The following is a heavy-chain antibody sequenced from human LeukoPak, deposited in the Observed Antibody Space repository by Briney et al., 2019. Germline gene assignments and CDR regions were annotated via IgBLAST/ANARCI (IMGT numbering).Heavy chain of an antibody. D-gene: IGHD3-22*01. CDR2: FYYSRNT. CDR3: ARHPHYYYDNSAR. CDR1: GDSISSSDNY. J-gene: IGHJ4*02. V-gene: IGHV4-39*01. Sequence: SETLSLTCTVSGDSISSSDNYWGWIRQPPGKGLEWVGSFYYSRNTYYNPSLKSRVTISVDTSKNQLSLTLTSVSAADTAVYYCARHPHYYYDNSARWGQGTLVTVSS.